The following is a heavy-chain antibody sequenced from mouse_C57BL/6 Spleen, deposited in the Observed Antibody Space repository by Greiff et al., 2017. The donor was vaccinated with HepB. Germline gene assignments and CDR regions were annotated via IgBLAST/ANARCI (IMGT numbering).Heavy chain of an antibody. CDR2: ISYDGSN. D-gene: IGHD1-1*01. Sequence: EVQLQESGPGLVKPSQSLSLTCSVTGYSITSGYYWNWMRQFPGNKLEWMGYISYDGSNNYNPSLKNRISITRDTSKNQFFLKLNSVTTEDTATYYCARDLITTVVARYFDVWGTGTTVTVSS. CDR1: GYSITSGYY. V-gene: IGHV3-6*01. J-gene: IGHJ1*03. CDR3: ARDLITTVVARYFDV.